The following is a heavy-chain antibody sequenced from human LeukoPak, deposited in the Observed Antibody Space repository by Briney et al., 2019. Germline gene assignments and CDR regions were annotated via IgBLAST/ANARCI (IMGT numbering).Heavy chain of an antibody. CDR2: IGIDSGNT. CDR3: ARDYKYAFDN. V-gene: IGHV3-48*01. J-gene: IGHJ4*02. Sequence: RSGGSLRLSCAASGFTFSDYSMNWVRQAPEKGLEWISYIGIDSGNTNYADSVKGRFTISGDKAKNSLYLQMNSLRVEDTAVYYCARDYKYAFDNWGQGTLVTVSS. D-gene: IGHD5-24*01. CDR1: GFTFSDYS.